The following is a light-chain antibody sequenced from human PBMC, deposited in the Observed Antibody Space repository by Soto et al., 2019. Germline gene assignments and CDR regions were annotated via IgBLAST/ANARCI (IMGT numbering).Light chain of an antibody. Sequence: QSVLTQSPSASASLGGSVKLTCSLSSGLSDYTIAWHQQQPEKGPRILMMVNSDGSHIKGDEIPDRCSGSSSGTERYLTISRIEYEDEGDYYCQNWGPGARIFGGGTQLTVL. CDR3: QNWGPGARI. V-gene: IGLV4-69*01. CDR1: SGLSDYT. J-gene: IGLJ2*01. CDR2: VNSDGSH.